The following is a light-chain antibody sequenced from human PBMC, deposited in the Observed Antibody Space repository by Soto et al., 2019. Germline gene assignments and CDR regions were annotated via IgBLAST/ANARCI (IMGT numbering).Light chain of an antibody. CDR3: QQYYSCSWT. Sequence: AIRMTQSPSSLSASTGDRVTITCRASQGISSYLAWYQQKPGKAPKLLIYAASTLQSGVPSMFSGSGSGTDFTLTISCLQSEDFATYYCQQYYSCSWTFGQGTKVDIK. CDR2: AAS. V-gene: IGKV1-8*01. CDR1: QGISSY. J-gene: IGKJ1*01.